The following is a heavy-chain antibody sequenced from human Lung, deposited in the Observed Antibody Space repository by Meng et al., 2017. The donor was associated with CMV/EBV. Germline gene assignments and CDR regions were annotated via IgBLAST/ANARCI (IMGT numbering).Heavy chain of an antibody. Sequence: SGYTFTYPYLHWVRQAPGQALEWMGWITIYNGNINYAQKFQDRVTITRDMSLSTVYLELNSLRSEDTGIYFCARSALDGDDYYYFDSWGQGTLVTVSS. CDR2: ITIYNGNI. V-gene: IGHV1-45*02. CDR1: GYTFTYPY. D-gene: IGHD4/OR15-4a*01. CDR3: ARSALDGDDYYYFDS. J-gene: IGHJ4*02.